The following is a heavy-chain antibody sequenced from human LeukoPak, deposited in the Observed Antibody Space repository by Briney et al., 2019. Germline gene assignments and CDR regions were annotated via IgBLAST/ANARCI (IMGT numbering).Heavy chain of an antibody. V-gene: IGHV4-39*07. Sequence: PSETLSLTCTVSGGSISSSSYYWGWIRQPPGKGLEWIGSIYYYGSAYYNPSLKSRVTISVDTSKNQFSLKLSSVTAADTAVYYCARITMVRGVLDAFDIWGQGTMVTVSS. J-gene: IGHJ3*02. D-gene: IGHD3-10*01. CDR3: ARITMVRGVLDAFDI. CDR2: IYYYGSA. CDR1: GGSISSSSYY.